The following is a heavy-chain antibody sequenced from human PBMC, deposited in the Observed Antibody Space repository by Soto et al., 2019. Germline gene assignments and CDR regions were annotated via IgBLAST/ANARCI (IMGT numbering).Heavy chain of an antibody. D-gene: IGHD3-22*01. CDR2: IIPIFGTA. CDR3: ARALTYYYDSSGYYWFDP. CDR1: GGTFSSYA. V-gene: IGHV1-69*13. Sequence: ASVKVSCKASGGTFSSYAISWVRQAPGQGLEWMGGIIPIFGTANYAQKFQGRVTITADESTSTAYMELSSLRSEDTAVYYCARALTYYYDSSGYYWFDPWGQGTLVTAPQ. J-gene: IGHJ5*02.